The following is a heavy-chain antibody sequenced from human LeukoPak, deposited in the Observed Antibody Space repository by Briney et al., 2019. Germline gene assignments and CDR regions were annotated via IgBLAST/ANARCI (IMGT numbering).Heavy chain of an antibody. CDR1: GYTFTGYY. CDR2: INPNSGGT. CDR3: ARDSTWENHY. V-gene: IGHV1-2*06. Sequence: ASVKVSCKASGYTFTGYYMHLVRQARGRGLEWMGRINPNSGGTNYAQKFQGRVTMTRDTSISTAYMDLSSLRSDDTAVYYCARDSTWENHYWGQGTLVTVSS. J-gene: IGHJ4*02. D-gene: IGHD1-26*01.